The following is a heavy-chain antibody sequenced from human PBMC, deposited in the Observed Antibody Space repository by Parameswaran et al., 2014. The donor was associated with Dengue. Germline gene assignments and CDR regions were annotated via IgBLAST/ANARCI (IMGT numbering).Heavy chain of an antibody. Sequence: WIRQPPGKGLVWVSRINSDGSSTTYADSVEGRFTISRDNAKNTLYLQMNSLRVEDTAVYYCARAAAALRDDAFDIWGQGTMVTVSS. CDR3: ARAAAALRDDAFDI. V-gene: IGHV3-74*01. CDR2: INSDGSST. J-gene: IGHJ3*02. D-gene: IGHD6-13*01.